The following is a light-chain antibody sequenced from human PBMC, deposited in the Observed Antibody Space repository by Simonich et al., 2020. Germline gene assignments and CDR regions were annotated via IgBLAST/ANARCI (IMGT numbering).Light chain of an antibody. V-gene: IGKV4-1*01. J-gene: IGKJ4*01. CDR3: QQYYSTPLT. CDR1: QSVLYSSNNKNY. Sequence: DIVMTQSPDSLAVSLGERATINCKSSQSVLYSSNNKNYLVWYQQKPGQPLKLLIYWESTRESGVPDRFSGSGSGTDFTLTISSLQAEDVAVYYCQQYYSTPLTFGGGTKVEIK. CDR2: WES.